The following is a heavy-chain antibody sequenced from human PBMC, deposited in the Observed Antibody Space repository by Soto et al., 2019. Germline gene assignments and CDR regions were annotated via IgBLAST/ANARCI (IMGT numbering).Heavy chain of an antibody. CDR3: ARLLSIAASDAFDI. V-gene: IGHV1-18*01. CDR1: GYTFTSYG. D-gene: IGHD6-6*01. Sequence: GASVKVSCKASGYTFTSYGISWVRQAPGQGLEWMGWISAYNGNTNYAQKLQGRVTMTTDTSTSTAYMELRSLRSDDTAVYYCARLLSIAASDAFDIWGQGTTVTVSS. CDR2: ISAYNGNT. J-gene: IGHJ3*02.